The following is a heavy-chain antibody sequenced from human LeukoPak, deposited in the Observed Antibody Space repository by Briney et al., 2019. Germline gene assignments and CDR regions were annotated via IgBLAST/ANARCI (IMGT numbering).Heavy chain of an antibody. D-gene: IGHD3-3*01. CDR1: GGSISSSRDY. V-gene: IGHV4-39*01. J-gene: IGHJ4*02. Sequence: SETLSLTCTVSGGSISSSRDYWGWIRQPPGKGLEWIGSIYYSGSTYYNPSLKSRVTISVDTSKNQFSLKLSSVTAADTAVYYCASFYDSIDYWGQGTLVTVSS. CDR2: IYYSGST. CDR3: ASFYDSIDY.